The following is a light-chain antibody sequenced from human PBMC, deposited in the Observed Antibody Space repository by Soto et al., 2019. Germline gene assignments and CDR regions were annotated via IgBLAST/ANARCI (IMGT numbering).Light chain of an antibody. CDR2: GAS. J-gene: IGKJ4*01. Sequence: EVVMTQSPATLSVSPEERASLSCRASQTVGAYLAWYQQKPGQAPRLLIYGASTRATGIPARFSGSGSGTEFTLTISSLQSEDFAVYYCQQYNQWPPFTFGGGTKVEIK. CDR3: QQYNQWPPFT. CDR1: QTVGAY. V-gene: IGKV3-15*01.